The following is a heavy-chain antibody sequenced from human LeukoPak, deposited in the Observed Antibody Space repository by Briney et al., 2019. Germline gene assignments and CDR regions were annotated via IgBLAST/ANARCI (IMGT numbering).Heavy chain of an antibody. J-gene: IGHJ3*02. CDR1: GGSISSHY. Sequence: SETLSLTCTVSGGSISSHYWSWIRQPPGKGLEWIGYIYYSGSTNYNPSLKSRVTISVDTSKNQFSLKLSSVTAADTAVYYCARPRSSWRYDAFDIWGQGTMVTVSS. CDR3: ARPRSSWRYDAFDI. V-gene: IGHV4-59*08. CDR2: IYYSGST. D-gene: IGHD1-26*01.